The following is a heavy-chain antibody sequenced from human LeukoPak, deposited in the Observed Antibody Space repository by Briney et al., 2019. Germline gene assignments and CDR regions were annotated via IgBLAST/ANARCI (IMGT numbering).Heavy chain of an antibody. Sequence: ASVTVSFTASGYTFTSYDINWVRQATGQGLEWMGWMNPNSGNTGYAQKFQGRVTMTRNTSISTAYMELSSLRSEDTAVYYCARVPISSSWYDYYYMDVWGKGTTVTISS. CDR3: ARVPISSSWYDYYYMDV. J-gene: IGHJ6*03. D-gene: IGHD6-13*01. V-gene: IGHV1-8*01. CDR1: GYTFTSYD. CDR2: MNPNSGNT.